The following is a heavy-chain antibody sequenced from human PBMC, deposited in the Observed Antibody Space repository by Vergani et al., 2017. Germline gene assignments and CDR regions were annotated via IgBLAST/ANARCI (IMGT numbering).Heavy chain of an antibody. CDR2: VHRNGNT. D-gene: IGHD3-10*01. Sequence: QVDLQESGPGLVKSSETLSLNCAVSGYSVGSGYYWGWIRQPPGRGLEWIGCVHRNGNTYYTSSLRSRATISMDTSENQFTLRLTSVTAADTAVYYCARQNPYGSAHVDFWGRGVLVTVSA. J-gene: IGHJ4*02. CDR3: ARQNPYGSAHVDF. CDR1: GYSVGSGYY. V-gene: IGHV4-38-2*01.